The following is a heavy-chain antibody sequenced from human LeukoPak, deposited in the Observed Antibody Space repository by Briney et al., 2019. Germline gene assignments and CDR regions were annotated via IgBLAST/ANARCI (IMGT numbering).Heavy chain of an antibody. Sequence: SETLSLTCAVSGGSISSGGYSWSWIRQPPVKGLEWIGYIYYSGSTNYNPSLKSRVTISVDTSKNQFSLKLSSVTAADTAVYYCARVGYGDRTYYYYYYYMDVWGKGTTVTISS. D-gene: IGHD4-17*01. CDR1: GGSISSGGYS. CDR2: IYYSGST. CDR3: ARVGYGDRTYYYYYYYMDV. V-gene: IGHV4-61*08. J-gene: IGHJ6*03.